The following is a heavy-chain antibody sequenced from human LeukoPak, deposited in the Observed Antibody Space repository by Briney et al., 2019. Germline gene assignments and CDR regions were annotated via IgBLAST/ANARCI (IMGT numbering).Heavy chain of an antibody. J-gene: IGHJ6*02. CDR2: IYYSGRT. Sequence: SETLSLTCTVSDGSISSSSYYWGWIRQPPGKGLEWIGSIYYSGRTYYNPSLKSRVTISVDTSKNQFSLKLSSVTAADTAVYYCARASPYYYYGMDVWGQGTTVTVSS. CDR1: DGSISSSSYY. CDR3: ARASPYYYYGMDV. V-gene: IGHV4-39*01.